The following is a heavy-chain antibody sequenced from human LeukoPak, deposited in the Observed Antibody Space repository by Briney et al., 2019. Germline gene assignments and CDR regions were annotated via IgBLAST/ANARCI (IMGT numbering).Heavy chain of an antibody. D-gene: IGHD6-19*01. J-gene: IGHJ4*02. CDR2: ISAYNGNT. V-gene: IGHV1-18*01. Sequence: GASVKVSCTASGYTFTSYGISWVRQAPGQGLEWMGWISAYNGNTNYAQKLQGRVTMTTDTSTSTAYMELRSLRSDDTAVYYCAREGHSSGWYPTINYWGQGTLVTVSS. CDR3: AREGHSSGWYPTINY. CDR1: GYTFTSYG.